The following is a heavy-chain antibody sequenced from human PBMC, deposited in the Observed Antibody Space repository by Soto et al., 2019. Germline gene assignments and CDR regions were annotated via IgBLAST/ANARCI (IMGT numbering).Heavy chain of an antibody. V-gene: IGHV3-15*07. CDR3: TTGNCSSTSCYVPPYYYYYYGMDV. CDR1: GFTFSNAW. Sequence: GGSLRLSCAASGFTFSNAWMNWVRQAPGKGLEWVGRIKSKTDGGTTDYAAPVKGRFTISRDDSKNTLYLQMNSLKTEDTAVYYCTTGNCSSTSCYVPPYYYYYYGMDVWGQGTTVTVSS. CDR2: IKSKTDGGTT. J-gene: IGHJ6*02. D-gene: IGHD2-2*01.